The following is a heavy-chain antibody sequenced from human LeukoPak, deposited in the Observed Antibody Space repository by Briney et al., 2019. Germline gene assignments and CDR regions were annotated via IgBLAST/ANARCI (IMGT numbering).Heavy chain of an antibody. CDR3: AKAPYSSGTPPDY. CDR2: ISGSGGST. Sequence: GGSLRLSCAASGFTFSSYVMSWVRQAPGKGLEWVSAISGSGGSTYYADSVKGRFTISRDNSKNTLYLQMNSLRAEDTAVYYCAKAPYSSGTPPDYWGQGTLVTVSS. V-gene: IGHV3-23*01. CDR1: GFTFSSYV. D-gene: IGHD6-19*01. J-gene: IGHJ4*02.